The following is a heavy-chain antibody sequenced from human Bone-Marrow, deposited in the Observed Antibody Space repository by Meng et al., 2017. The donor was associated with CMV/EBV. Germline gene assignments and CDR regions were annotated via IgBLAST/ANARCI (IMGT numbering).Heavy chain of an antibody. D-gene: IGHD3-22*01. CDR1: GFTFSSYG. CDR3: AKSGMGSSGYSPYFFDY. J-gene: IGHJ4*02. Sequence: GGSLRLSCAASGFTFSSYGMHWVRQAPGKGLEWVAFIRYDGSNKYYAHSVKGRFTISRDNSKNTLYLQMNSLRAEDTAVYYCAKSGMGSSGYSPYFFDYWGQGTLVTVSS. V-gene: IGHV3-30*02. CDR2: IRYDGSNK.